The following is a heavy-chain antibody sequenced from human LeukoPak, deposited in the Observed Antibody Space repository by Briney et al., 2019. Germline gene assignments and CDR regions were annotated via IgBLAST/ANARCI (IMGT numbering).Heavy chain of an antibody. CDR2: ISSSSKHM. J-gene: IGHJ1*01. CDR1: GFIFRTYS. V-gene: IGHV3-21*01. CDR3: VRDMTTTTTCYLQH. D-gene: IGHD4-17*01. Sequence: GGSLRLSCAASGFIFRTYSMNWVRQAPGKGLEWVSSISSSSKHMYYADSVKGRFSISRDDAKNSLFLQMNSLRAEDTAVYYCVRDMTTTTTCYLQHWGQGTLVTVSS.